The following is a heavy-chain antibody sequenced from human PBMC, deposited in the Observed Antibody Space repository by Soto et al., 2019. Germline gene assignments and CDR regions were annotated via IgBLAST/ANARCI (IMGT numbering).Heavy chain of an antibody. V-gene: IGHV3-30*01. CDR2: ISYDGTNK. J-gene: IGHJ4*02. CDR3: ARGDSNSWSDY. Sequence: QVQLVESGGGVVQPGRSLRLSCAASGFTFRSYAMDWVHQAPGKGLEWVAVISYDGTNKYYADSVKGRFTISRDNSKNTLSLQMNSLRAEDTAVYYCARGDSNSWSDYWGQGTLVTVSS. CDR1: GFTFRSYA. D-gene: IGHD6-13*01.